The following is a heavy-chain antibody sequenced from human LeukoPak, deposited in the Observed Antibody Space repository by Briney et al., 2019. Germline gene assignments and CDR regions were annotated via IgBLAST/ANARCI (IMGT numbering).Heavy chain of an antibody. CDR3: TTDPSRDYGDYRGVDY. Sequence: GGSLRLSCAASGFTFSNAWMSCVRQAPGKGLEWVGRIKSKTDGGTTDYAAPVKGRFTISRDDSKNTLYLQMNSLKTEDTAVYYCTTDPSRDYGDYRGVDYWGQGTLVTVSS. J-gene: IGHJ4*02. CDR2: IKSKTDGGTT. CDR1: GFTFSNAW. V-gene: IGHV3-15*01. D-gene: IGHD4-17*01.